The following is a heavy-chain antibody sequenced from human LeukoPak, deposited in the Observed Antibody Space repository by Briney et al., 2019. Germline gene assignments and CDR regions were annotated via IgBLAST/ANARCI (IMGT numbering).Heavy chain of an antibody. CDR2: INPSGGST. Sequence: ASVKVSCKASGYTFTSYYMHWVRQAPGQGLEWMGIINPSGGSTSYAQKFQGRVTMTRDTSTSTVYMELSSLRPEDTAVYYCARDFYSYYYYYGMDVWGQGTTVTVSS. CDR3: ARDFYSYYYYYGMDV. CDR1: GYTFTSYY. V-gene: IGHV1-46*01. D-gene: IGHD5-18*01. J-gene: IGHJ6*02.